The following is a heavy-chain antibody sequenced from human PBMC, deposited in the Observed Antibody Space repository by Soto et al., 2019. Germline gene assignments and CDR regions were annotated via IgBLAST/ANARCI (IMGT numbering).Heavy chain of an antibody. D-gene: IGHD1-1*01. V-gene: IGHV4-59*01. CDR3: ARDQGHPYNRAGFDY. CDR1: GGSINSDY. J-gene: IGHJ4*02. Sequence: PSETLSLTCTVSGGSINSDYWTWIRQPPGRGLEWIGYIYYTGSTSYNPSLRSRVTTSVDRSKNQFSLKLGSVTAADTALYYCARDQGHPYNRAGFDYWGQGRLVTVSS. CDR2: IYYTGST.